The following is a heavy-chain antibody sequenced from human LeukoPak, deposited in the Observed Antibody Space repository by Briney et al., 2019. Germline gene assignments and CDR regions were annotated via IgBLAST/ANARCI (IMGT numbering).Heavy chain of an antibody. V-gene: IGHV1-2*02. J-gene: IGHJ4*02. Sequence: ASVKVSCKASGYTFSDHYMQWVRQAPGQGFEWLGWINPNSGGTSYQGRVTMTRDTSISTAYMELSRLGSDDTAVYYCAKEDGNYGSGRYYYFDYWGQGTLVTVSS. CDR3: AKEDGNYGSGRYYYFDY. CDR2: INPNSGGT. D-gene: IGHD3-10*01. CDR1: GYTFSDHY.